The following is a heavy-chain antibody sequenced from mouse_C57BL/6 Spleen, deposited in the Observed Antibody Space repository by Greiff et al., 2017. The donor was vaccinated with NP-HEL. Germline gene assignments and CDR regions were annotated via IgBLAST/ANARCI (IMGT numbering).Heavy chain of an antibody. CDR3: ARWHYGSSYWYFDV. CDR2: INPSNGGT. Sequence: QVQLQQPGTELVKPGASGYTFTSYWMHWVKQRPGQGLEWIGNINPSNGGTNYNEKFKSKATLTVDKSSSTAYMQLSSLTSEDSAVYYCARWHYGSSYWYFDVWGTGTTVTVSS. J-gene: IGHJ1*03. D-gene: IGHD1-1*01. V-gene: IGHV1-53*01. CDR1: GYTFTSYW.